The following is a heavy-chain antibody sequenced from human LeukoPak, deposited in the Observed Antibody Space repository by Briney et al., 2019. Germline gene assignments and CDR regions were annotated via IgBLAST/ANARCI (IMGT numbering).Heavy chain of an antibody. J-gene: IGHJ4*02. CDR3: ASTQTFDY. Sequence: GGSLRLSCAASGFTFGSYAMNWVRQAPGKGLEWVANIKQDGSEKYYADSVKGRFTISRDNAKSSLYLQLNSLRVEDTAVYHCASTQTFDYWGQGTLVTVPS. CDR2: IKQDGSEK. CDR1: GFTFGSYA. V-gene: IGHV3-7*05.